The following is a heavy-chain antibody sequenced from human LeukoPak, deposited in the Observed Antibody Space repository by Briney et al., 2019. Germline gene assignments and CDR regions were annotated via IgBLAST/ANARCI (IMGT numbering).Heavy chain of an antibody. CDR1: GFTVSSNY. Sequence: GGSLRLSCAASGFTVSSNYMSWVRQAPGKGLEWVSIIYSGGSTFYADSVKGRFTISRDNFKNTLYLQMNSLRAEDTAVYYCARGGSYLSAFDIWGQGTMVTVSS. CDR3: ARGGSYLSAFDI. D-gene: IGHD1-26*01. V-gene: IGHV3-53*01. CDR2: IYSGGST. J-gene: IGHJ3*02.